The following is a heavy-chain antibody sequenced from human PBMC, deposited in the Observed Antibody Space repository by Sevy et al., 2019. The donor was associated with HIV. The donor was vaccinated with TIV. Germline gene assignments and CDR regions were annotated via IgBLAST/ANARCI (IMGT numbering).Heavy chain of an antibody. CDR2: INSGGGST. V-gene: IGHV3-23*01. Sequence: GGSLRLSCAASGFTFSEFVMSWVRQSPGKGLEWVSTINSGGGSTYYADSVKGRFTISRDNSQNTLNLQMNSLRAEDTAVYYCAKDVVGGYYDSSGYSDHWGQGTLVTVSS. D-gene: IGHD3-22*01. CDR3: AKDVVGGYYDSSGYSDH. J-gene: IGHJ4*02. CDR1: GFTFSEFV.